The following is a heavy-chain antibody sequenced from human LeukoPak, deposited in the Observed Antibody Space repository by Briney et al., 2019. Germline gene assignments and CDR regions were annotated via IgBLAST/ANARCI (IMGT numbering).Heavy chain of an antibody. D-gene: IGHD3-22*01. V-gene: IGHV4-39*07. Sequence: SETLSLTCTVSGGSISSSSYYWGWIRQPPGKGLEWIGSIYYSGSTYYNPSLKSRVTISVDTSKNQFSLKLNSVTAADTAVYYCARVRYYDSSGYYRGHYFDYWGQGTLVTVSS. J-gene: IGHJ4*02. CDR2: IYYSGST. CDR3: ARVRYYDSSGYYRGHYFDY. CDR1: GGSISSSSYY.